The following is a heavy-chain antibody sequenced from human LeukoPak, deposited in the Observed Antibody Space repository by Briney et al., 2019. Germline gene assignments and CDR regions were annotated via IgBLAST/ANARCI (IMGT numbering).Heavy chain of an antibody. Sequence: GGSLRLSCAASGFTFSDYYMSWIRQAPGKGLEWVSYISTTSSYTDYADSVRGRFTISRDNAKNLLYLLVNSLRPEDTAVYYCARDWYCSSSICYTDRNWSDPWGQGTLVTVSS. J-gene: IGHJ5*02. V-gene: IGHV3-11*05. D-gene: IGHD2-2*02. CDR3: ARDWYCSSSICYTDRNWSDP. CDR1: GFTFSDYY. CDR2: ISTTSSYT.